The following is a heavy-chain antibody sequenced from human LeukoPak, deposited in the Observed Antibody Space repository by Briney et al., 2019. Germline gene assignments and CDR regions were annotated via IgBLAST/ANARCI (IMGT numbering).Heavy chain of an antibody. CDR1: GFTVSSNY. Sequence: PGGSLRLSCAASGFTVSSNYMSWVRQAPGKGLEWVSVIYSGGSTYYADSVKGRFTISRDNSKNTLYLQMNSLRGEDTAVYYCARDNGSGKYYFDYWGQGTLVTVSS. CDR3: ARDNGSGKYYFDY. J-gene: IGHJ4*02. V-gene: IGHV3-66*02. CDR2: IYSGGST. D-gene: IGHD3-10*01.